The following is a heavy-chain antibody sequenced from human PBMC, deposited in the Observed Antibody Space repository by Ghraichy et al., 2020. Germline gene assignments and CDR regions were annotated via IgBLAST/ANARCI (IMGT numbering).Heavy chain of an antibody. Sequence: GGSLRLSCAASGFTFSSYAMHWVRQAPGKGLEWVAVISYDGSNKYYADSVKGRFTISRDNSKNTLYLQMNSLRAEDTAVYYCARENLLDCSSTSCRYGEGYYFDYWGQGTLVTVSS. J-gene: IGHJ4*02. CDR3: ARENLLDCSSTSCRYGEGYYFDY. V-gene: IGHV3-30*04. CDR1: GFTFSSYA. CDR2: ISYDGSNK. D-gene: IGHD2-2*01.